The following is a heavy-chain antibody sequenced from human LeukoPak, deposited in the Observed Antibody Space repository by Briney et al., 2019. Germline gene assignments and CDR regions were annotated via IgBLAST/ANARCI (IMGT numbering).Heavy chain of an antibody. J-gene: IGHJ4*02. CDR3: ARSILTGYYLDY. V-gene: IGHV3-21*01. CDR1: GFTFTSYS. CDR2: ISSSSSYI. Sequence: PGGSLRLSCAASGFTFTSYSMNWVRQAPGKGLEWVSSISSSSSYIYYADSVKGRFTISRDNAKNSLYLQMNSLRAEDTAVYYCARSILTGYYLDYWGQGTLVTVSS. D-gene: IGHD3-9*01.